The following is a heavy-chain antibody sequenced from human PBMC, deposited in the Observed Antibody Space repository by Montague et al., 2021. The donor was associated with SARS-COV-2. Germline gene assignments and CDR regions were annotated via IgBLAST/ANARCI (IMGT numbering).Heavy chain of an antibody. CDR2: IYSGGST. V-gene: IGHV3-66*02. CDR3: ARDSYGMDV. J-gene: IGHJ6*02. Sequence: SRRLSFAASGLTVSSNYMSWVRQAPGKGLEWVSVIYSGGSTYYADSVKGRFTISRDNSKNTLYLQMNSLRDEDTAVYYCARDSYGMDVWGQGTTVTVSS. CDR1: GLTVSSNY.